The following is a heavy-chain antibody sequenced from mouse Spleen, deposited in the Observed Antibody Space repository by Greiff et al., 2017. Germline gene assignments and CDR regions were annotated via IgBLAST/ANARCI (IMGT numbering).Heavy chain of an antibody. CDR2: INPNNGGT. CDR1: GYTFTDYN. Sequence: EVQLQQSGPELVKPGASVKMSCKASGYTFTDYNMHWVKQSHGKSLEWIGYINPNNGGTSYNQKFKGKATLTVNKSSSTAYMELRSLTSEDSAVYYCAREGSYYYGSSYEYFDVWGAGTTVTVSS. J-gene: IGHJ1*01. V-gene: IGHV1-22*01. D-gene: IGHD1-1*01. CDR3: AREGSYYYGSSYEYFDV.